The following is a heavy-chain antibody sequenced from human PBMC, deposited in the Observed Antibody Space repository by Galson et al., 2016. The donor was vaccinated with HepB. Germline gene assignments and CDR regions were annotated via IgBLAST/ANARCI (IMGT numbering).Heavy chain of an antibody. J-gene: IGHJ6*02. V-gene: IGHV4-34*01. CDR2: INHSRRT. CDR3: ARRSDLLLVVAATPPPNANSGMDV. D-gene: IGHD2-15*01. Sequence: SETLSLTCAVYGGSFSAYSWNWIRQPPGKGLEWIGEINHSRRTDYSPSLKSRVTISLDMSKNQFSLRLSSVTAADTAVYYCARRSDLLLVVAATPPPNANSGMDVWGQGTAVTVSS. CDR1: GGSFSAYS.